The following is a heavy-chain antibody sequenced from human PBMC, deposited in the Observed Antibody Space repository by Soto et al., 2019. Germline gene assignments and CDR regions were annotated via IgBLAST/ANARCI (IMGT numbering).Heavy chain of an antibody. J-gene: IGHJ4*02. CDR1: GYTFTGHY. D-gene: IGHD1-26*01. V-gene: IGHV1-2*02. CDR3: GRGRSGQIVVFY. CDR2: IGPESGAT. Sequence: ASVKVSCKASGYTFTGHYIHWVRQAPEQGPEWMGEIGPESGATRYAQKFQGRVTMTRDTSVTTVYMELKNLSPDDTAVYYCGRGRSGQIVVFYWGQGTPVTVSS.